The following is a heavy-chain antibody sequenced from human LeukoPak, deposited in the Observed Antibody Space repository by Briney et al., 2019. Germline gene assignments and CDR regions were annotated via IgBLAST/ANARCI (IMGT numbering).Heavy chain of an antibody. V-gene: IGHV4-34*01. Sequence: SETLSLTCAVYGGSFSGYYWSWIRQPPGKGLEWNGEINHSGSTNYNPSLKSRVTISVDTSKNQFSLKLSSVTAADTAVYYCARGPQTSTIFGVVIPYDAFDIWGQGTMVTVSS. CDR2: INHSGST. J-gene: IGHJ3*02. D-gene: IGHD3-3*01. CDR1: GGSFSGYY. CDR3: ARGPQTSTIFGVVIPYDAFDI.